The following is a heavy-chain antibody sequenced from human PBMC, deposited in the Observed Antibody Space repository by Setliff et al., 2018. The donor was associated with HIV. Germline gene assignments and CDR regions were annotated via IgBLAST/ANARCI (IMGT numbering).Heavy chain of an antibody. CDR1: GYTFTSHG. CDR3: ARDLFTSGSDRSRQAGYYYYYYMDV. Sequence: VASVKVSCKAFGYTFTSHGINWVRQAPGQGLEWMGWISTHSVYSVNKNYAQKFQGRATRTTDTSTSTAYMELRSLRSDDTAVYYCARDLFTSGSDRSRQAGYYYYYYMDVWGKGTTVTV. D-gene: IGHD3-10*01. CDR2: ISTHSVYSVNK. V-gene: IGHV1-18*01. J-gene: IGHJ6*03.